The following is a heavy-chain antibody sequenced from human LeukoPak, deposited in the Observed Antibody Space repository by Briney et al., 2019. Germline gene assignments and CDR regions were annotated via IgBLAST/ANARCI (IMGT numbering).Heavy chain of an antibody. J-gene: IGHJ4*02. CDR2: INRNNGKT. CDR1: GGRSSTYG. V-gene: IGHV1-18*01. D-gene: IGHD1-1*01. Sequence: GASVKVSCKISGGRSSTYGINWVRQAPGQGLEWIGWINRNNGKTKYGQQFQGRITLTIDTSTTTSHMEMRSLRADDTAIYYCTRDMGITTKDPFEYWGQGTLVTVSS. CDR3: TRDMGITTKDPFEY.